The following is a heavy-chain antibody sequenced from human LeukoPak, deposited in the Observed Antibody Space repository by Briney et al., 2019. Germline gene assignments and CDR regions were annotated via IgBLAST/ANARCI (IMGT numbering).Heavy chain of an antibody. CDR1: GYTFTSYD. Sequence: ASVKVSCKASGYTFTSYDITWVRQAPGQGLEWMGWISGYNGNTNYAQKLQGRVTMTTDTSKTTAYMELRSLRSDDTAVYYCARVALEYQSQAHFDLWGRGTLVTVSS. D-gene: IGHD2-2*01. J-gene: IGHJ2*01. V-gene: IGHV1-18*04. CDR2: ISGYNGNT. CDR3: ARVALEYQSQAHFDL.